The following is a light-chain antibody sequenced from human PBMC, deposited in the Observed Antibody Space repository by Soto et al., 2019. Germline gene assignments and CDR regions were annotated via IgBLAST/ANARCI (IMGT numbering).Light chain of an antibody. Sequence: QSLLTHPPAASGSPGQSVTISCTGTSSDVGAYNYVSWYQQHPGKVPKLIIYEVTKRPSGVPDRFSASKSGNTASLTVSGLQAEDEADYYCSSHGGANNFYIFGTGTKVTVL. CDR3: SSHGGANNFYI. CDR2: EVT. CDR1: SSDVGAYNY. V-gene: IGLV2-8*01. J-gene: IGLJ1*01.